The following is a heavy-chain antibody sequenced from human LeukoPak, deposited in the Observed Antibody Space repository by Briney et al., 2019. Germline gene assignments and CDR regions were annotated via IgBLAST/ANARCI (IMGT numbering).Heavy chain of an antibody. J-gene: IGHJ5*02. D-gene: IGHD6-13*01. CDR2: ISAYNGNT. CDR3: ARERPPRYSSSWYYWFDP. V-gene: IGHV1-18*01. Sequence: ASVKVSCTASGYTFTSYGISWVRRAPGQGLEWMGWISAYNGNTNYAQKLQGRVTMTTDTSTSTAYMELRSLRSDDTAVYYCARERPPRYSSSWYYWFDPWGQGTLVTVSS. CDR1: GYTFTSYG.